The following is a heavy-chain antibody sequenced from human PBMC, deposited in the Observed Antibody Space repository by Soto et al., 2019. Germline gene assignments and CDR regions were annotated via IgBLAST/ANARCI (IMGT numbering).Heavy chain of an antibody. V-gene: IGHV1-18*04. J-gene: IGHJ4*02. CDR1: GYTFTNYD. D-gene: IGHD2-15*01. CDR3: VRVVVVPNYARTADY. Sequence: QVQLVQSETEVMKPGASVKVSCKTSGYTFTNYDISWVRQAPGQGLEWMGWISTYKGVTEYAQKFQGRVTITADTDTSTSYMELRSLKSDDTAVYFCVRVVVVPNYARTADYWGQGTLVTVSS. CDR2: ISTYKGVT.